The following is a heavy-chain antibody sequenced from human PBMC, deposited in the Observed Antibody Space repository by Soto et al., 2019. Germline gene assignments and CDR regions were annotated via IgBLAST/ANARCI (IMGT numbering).Heavy chain of an antibody. J-gene: IGHJ4*02. V-gene: IGHV4-39*01. CDR1: GGSLSSSSYY. CDR2: ISYTGIA. Sequence: QMQLLESSPGLLKPSETLSLTCTVSGGSLSSSSYYWGWIRQAPGKGLEWIGSISYTGIAYYNSSLKSRVSVSVDTSKNQFSLKLKSVTAADTAVYYCARSSAVIVVVTALMGHFDYWGQGTLATVSS. D-gene: IGHD2-21*02. CDR3: ARSSAVIVVVTALMGHFDY.